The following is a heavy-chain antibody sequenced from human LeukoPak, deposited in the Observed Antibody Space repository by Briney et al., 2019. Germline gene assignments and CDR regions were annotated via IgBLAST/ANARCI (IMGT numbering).Heavy chain of an antibody. D-gene: IGHD1-26*01. Sequence: GGSLRLSCAASGFTISTYDINWVSQAPGRGLEWVSYISSSGSTIYYADSVKGRFTISRDNAKNLVYLQMSSLRAEDTAVYYCARATSGNGMDVWGKGTTVTVSS. CDR1: GFTISTYD. J-gene: IGHJ6*04. V-gene: IGHV3-48*03. CDR3: ARATSGNGMDV. CDR2: ISSSGSTI.